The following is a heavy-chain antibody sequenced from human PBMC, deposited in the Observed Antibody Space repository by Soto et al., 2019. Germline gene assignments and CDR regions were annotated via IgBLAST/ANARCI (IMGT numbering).Heavy chain of an antibody. CDR1: GYTFTSYG. CDR3: ARAALLTGYDY. Sequence: QVQLVQSGAEVKKPGASVKVSCKASGYTFTSYGISWVRQAPGQGFEWMGWITAYNGNTNHAQKFQDRVTMTTDTYTNTAYMELRSLKSDDTAVYFCARAALLTGYDYWGQGTLVTVSS. D-gene: IGHD3-9*01. V-gene: IGHV1-18*01. CDR2: ITAYNGNT. J-gene: IGHJ4*02.